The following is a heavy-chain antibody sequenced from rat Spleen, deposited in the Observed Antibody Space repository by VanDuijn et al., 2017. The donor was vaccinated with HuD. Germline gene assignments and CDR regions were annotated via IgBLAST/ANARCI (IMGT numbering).Heavy chain of an antibody. CDR2: ISYDGSST. CDR1: GFTFSNYD. CDR3: TTLWGGDY. J-gene: IGHJ2*01. D-gene: IGHD1-11*01. Sequence: EVQLVESGGGLVQPGRSMKLSCAASGFTFSNYDMAWVRQAPTKGLEWVASISYDGSSTYYRDSVKGRFTISRDNAKSTLYLQMDSLRSEDTATYYCTTLWGGDYWGQGVMVTVSS. V-gene: IGHV5-20*01.